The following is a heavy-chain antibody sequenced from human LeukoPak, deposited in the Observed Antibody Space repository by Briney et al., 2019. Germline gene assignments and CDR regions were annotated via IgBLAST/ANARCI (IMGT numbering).Heavy chain of an antibody. CDR2: IYSGGST. V-gene: IGHV3-66*01. Sequence: GMSLRLSCAASGFTVSSNYMSWVRQAPGKGLEWVSVIYSGGSTYYADSVKGRFTISRDNSKNTLYLQMNSPRAEDTAVYYCARAKWFGEDYYYGMDVWGQGTTVTVSS. J-gene: IGHJ6*02. CDR3: ARAKWFGEDYYYGMDV. CDR1: GFTVSSNY. D-gene: IGHD3-10*01.